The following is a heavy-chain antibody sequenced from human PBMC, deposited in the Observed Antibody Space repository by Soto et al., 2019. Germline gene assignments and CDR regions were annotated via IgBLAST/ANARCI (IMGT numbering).Heavy chain of an antibody. CDR3: ARRVRSGSYEYYFDY. D-gene: IGHD3-10*01. CDR2: IIPIFGTA. Sequence: QVQLVQSGAEVKKPGSSVKVSCKASGGTFSSYAISWVRQAPGQGLEWMGGIIPIFGTANYAQKFQGRVTIAADESTSTAYMELSSLRSEDTAVYYCARRVRSGSYEYYFDYWGQGTLVTVSS. V-gene: IGHV1-69*12. CDR1: GGTFSSYA. J-gene: IGHJ4*02.